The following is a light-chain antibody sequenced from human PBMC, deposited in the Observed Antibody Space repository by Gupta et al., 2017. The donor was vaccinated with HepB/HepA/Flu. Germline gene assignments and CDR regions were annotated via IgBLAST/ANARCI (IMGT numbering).Light chain of an antibody. V-gene: IGLV1-51*02. CDR2: ENN. CDR3: GTWDSSLSAGV. J-gene: IGLJ2*01. Sequence: QSVLTQPPSVYAAPGQKGTIHCSGSSSNIGNNYVSWYQQLPGTAPKLLIYENNKRPSGIPDRFSGSKSGTSATLGITGLQTGDEADYYCGTWDSSLSAGVFGGGTKLTVL. CDR1: SSNIGNNY.